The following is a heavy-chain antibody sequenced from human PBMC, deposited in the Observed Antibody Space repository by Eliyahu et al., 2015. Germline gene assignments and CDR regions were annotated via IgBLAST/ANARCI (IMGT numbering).Heavy chain of an antibody. Sequence: QVQLQQSGPGLVKPSQTLSLTCAIPGXXVSRTNVAWSWVRQSPSRGLEWLGRTYYRSRWYSDYALSVEGRITITPDTSENQFSLHLSSVTPEDSGVYYCAQAASGFYDCTVWGQGTLVTVSS. CDR1: GXXVSRTNVA. D-gene: IGHD5/OR15-5a*01. CDR2: TYYRSRWYS. V-gene: IGHV6-1*01. J-gene: IGHJ4*02. CDR3: AQAASGFYDCTV.